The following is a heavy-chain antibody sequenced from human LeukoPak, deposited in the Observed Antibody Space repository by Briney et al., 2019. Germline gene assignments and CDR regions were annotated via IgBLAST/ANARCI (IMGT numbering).Heavy chain of an antibody. V-gene: IGHV1-2*02. CDR2: INPNSGGT. J-gene: IGHJ4*02. D-gene: IGHD6-13*01. CDR3: ARNRGWRQLAHFDY. CDR1: GYTFTGYY. Sequence: ASVKVSCKASGYTFTGYYMHWVRQAPGQGLEWMGWINPNSGGTNYAQKFQGRVTMTRDTSISTAYMELSRLRSDDTAVYYCARNRGWRQLAHFDYWGQGTLVTVSS.